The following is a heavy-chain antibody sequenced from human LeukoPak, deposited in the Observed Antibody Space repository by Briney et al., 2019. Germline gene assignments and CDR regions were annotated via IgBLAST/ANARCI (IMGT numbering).Heavy chain of an antibody. D-gene: IGHD1-1*01. J-gene: IGHJ4*02. CDR3: ARGRYSPDY. CDR1: GGSISSYY. Sequence: PSETLSLTCTVSGGSISSYYWSWIRQPPGKGLEWIGYIYYTGSTKYNPSFKSRVTISVDTSKNQFSLKLSSVTAADTAVYYCARGRYSPDYWGQGTLMTVSS. CDR2: IYYTGST. V-gene: IGHV4-59*01.